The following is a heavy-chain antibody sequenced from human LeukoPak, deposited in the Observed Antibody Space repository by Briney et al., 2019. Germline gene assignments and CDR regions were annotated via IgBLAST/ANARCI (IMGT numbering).Heavy chain of an antibody. D-gene: IGHD6-13*01. J-gene: IGHJ5*02. CDR3: ARGWIAAAGTGWFDP. Sequence: ASVKVSCKASGYAFTSYYMHWVRQAPGQGLEWMGIINPSGGSTSYAQKFQGRVTMTRNTSISTAYMELSSLRSEDTAVYYCARGWIAAAGTGWFDPWGQGTLVTVSS. CDR1: GYAFTSYY. V-gene: IGHV1-46*01. CDR2: INPSGGST.